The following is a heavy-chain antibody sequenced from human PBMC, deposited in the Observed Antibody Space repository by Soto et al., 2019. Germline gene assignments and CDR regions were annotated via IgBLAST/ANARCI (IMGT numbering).Heavy chain of an antibody. Sequence: ASVKVSCKASGGTFSSYAISWVRQAPGQGLEWMGGIIPIFGTANYAQKFQGRVTVTADESTSTAYMELSSLRSEDTAVYYCASSPDIVLINWGQGTLVTVSS. J-gene: IGHJ4*02. CDR3: ASSPDIVLIN. CDR2: IIPIFGTA. V-gene: IGHV1-69*13. CDR1: GGTFSSYA. D-gene: IGHD2-8*01.